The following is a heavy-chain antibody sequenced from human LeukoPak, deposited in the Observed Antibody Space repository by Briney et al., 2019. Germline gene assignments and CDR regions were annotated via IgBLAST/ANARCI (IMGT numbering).Heavy chain of an antibody. Sequence: ASETLSLTCAVYGGSFSGYYWSWIRQPPGKGLEWIGYIYYSGSTNYNPSLKSRVTISVDTSKNQFSLKLSSVTAADTAVYYCARYGGLWSGYFGHDYWGQGTLVTVSS. J-gene: IGHJ4*02. CDR3: ARYGGLWSGYFGHDY. D-gene: IGHD3-3*01. V-gene: IGHV4-59*01. CDR1: GGSFSGYY. CDR2: IYYSGST.